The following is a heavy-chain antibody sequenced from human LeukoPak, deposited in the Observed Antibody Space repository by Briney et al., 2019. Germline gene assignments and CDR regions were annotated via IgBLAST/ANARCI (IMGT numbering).Heavy chain of an antibody. V-gene: IGHV3-21*01. CDR3: ARAYYDSLTGFYLDGMDV. CDR1: GFGFSSYT. J-gene: IGHJ6*02. Sequence: GGSLRLSCAAPGFGFSSYTMSWVRQAPGKGLEWVSSIGDNSSYIHYGDSVKGRFAISRDNANKVVYLQMNSLRGEDTAVYYCARAYYDSLTGFYLDGMDVWGQGTTVIVSS. D-gene: IGHD3-9*01. CDR2: IGDNSSYI.